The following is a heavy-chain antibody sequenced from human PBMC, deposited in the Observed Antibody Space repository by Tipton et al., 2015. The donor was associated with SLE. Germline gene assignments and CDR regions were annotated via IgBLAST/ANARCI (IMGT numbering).Heavy chain of an antibody. V-gene: IGHV4-34*01. CDR3: ARESQSRDLDY. CDR2: INHSGST. D-gene: IGHD2-21*02. J-gene: IGHJ4*02. Sequence: TLSLTCTVSGGSISSYYWSWIRQPPGKGLEWIGEINHSGSTKYNPSLKSRVTISVDKSKNQFSLKLSSVTAADTAVYYCARESQSRDLDYWGQGTLVTVSS. CDR1: GGSISSYY.